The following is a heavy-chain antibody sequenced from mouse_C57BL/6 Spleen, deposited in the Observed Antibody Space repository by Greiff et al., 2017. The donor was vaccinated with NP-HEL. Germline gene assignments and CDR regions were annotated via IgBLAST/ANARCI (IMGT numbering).Heavy chain of an antibody. CDR2: INPANGST. D-gene: IGHD1-1*02. CDR3: ARYDCGSLYDWLDY. V-gene: IGHV14-3*01. J-gene: IGHJ3*01. Sequence: EVQRLQSVAELVKPGASVKLSCTASGYTFTNSYMHWVKQRPGQSLEWIGEINPANGSTRYTPKFQGKATITADTSSNTAYLQLSSLTSEDTAVYYCARYDCGSLYDWLDYWGQGTLVTVSA. CDR1: GYTFTNSY.